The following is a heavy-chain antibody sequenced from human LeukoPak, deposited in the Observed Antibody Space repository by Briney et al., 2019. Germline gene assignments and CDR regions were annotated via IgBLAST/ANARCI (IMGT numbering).Heavy chain of an antibody. V-gene: IGHV5-51*01. CDR3: ARTSGITIFGVVRGYYFDY. CDR1: GYSFTSYW. J-gene: IGHJ4*02. D-gene: IGHD3-3*01. Sequence: GESLKISCKGSGYSFTSYWIGWVRQMPGKGLEWMGIIYPGDSDTRYSPSSQGQVTISADKSISTAYLQWSSLKASDTAMYYCARTSGITIFGVVRGYYFDYWGQGTLVTVSS. CDR2: IYPGDSDT.